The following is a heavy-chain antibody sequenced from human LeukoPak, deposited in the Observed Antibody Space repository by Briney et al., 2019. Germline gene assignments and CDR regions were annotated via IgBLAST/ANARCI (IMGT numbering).Heavy chain of an antibody. V-gene: IGHV3-9*01. D-gene: IGHD3-22*01. CDR2: ISWNSGSI. CDR3: AKDMSLDSSGYYDLSGGLDY. CDR1: GFTFDDYA. Sequence: PGGSLRLSCAASGFTFDDYAMHWVRQAPGKGLEWVSGISWNSGSIGYADSVKGRFTISRDNAKNSLYLQMNSLRAEDTALYYCAKDMSLDSSGYYDLSGGLDYWGQGTLVTVSS. J-gene: IGHJ4*02.